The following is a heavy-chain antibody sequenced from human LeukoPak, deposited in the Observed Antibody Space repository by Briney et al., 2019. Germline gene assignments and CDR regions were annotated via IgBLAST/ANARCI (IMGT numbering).Heavy chain of an antibody. J-gene: IGHJ4*02. CDR3: AKLYGSSGYYSDY. Sequence: GGSLRLSCAASGFTFRSYAMSWVRQAPGKGLEWVSAISGSCGSTYYADSVKGRFTISRDNSKNTLYMQMNSLRAEDTDVYYCAKLYGSSGYYSDYWGQGTLVTVSS. CDR2: ISGSCGST. D-gene: IGHD3-22*01. V-gene: IGHV3-23*01. CDR1: GFTFRSYA.